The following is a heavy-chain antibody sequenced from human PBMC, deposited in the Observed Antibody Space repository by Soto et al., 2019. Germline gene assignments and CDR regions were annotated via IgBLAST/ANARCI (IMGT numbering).Heavy chain of an antibody. CDR2: IYYSGST. CDR1: GGSISSYY. CDR3: ARTFIAAAGTPYYYYYYGMDV. D-gene: IGHD6-13*01. J-gene: IGHJ6*02. V-gene: IGHV4-59*01. Sequence: KPSETLSLTCTVSGGSISSYYWSWIRQPPGKGLEWIGYIYYSGSTNYNPSLKSRVTISVDTSKNQFSLKLSSVTAADTAVYYCARTFIAAAGTPYYYYYYGMDVWGQGTTVTVSS.